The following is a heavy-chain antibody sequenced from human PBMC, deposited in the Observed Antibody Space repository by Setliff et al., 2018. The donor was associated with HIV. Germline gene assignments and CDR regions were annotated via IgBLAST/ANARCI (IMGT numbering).Heavy chain of an antibody. J-gene: IGHJ6*03. CDR3: ARAPGSSWYRAAYYYMDV. D-gene: IGHD6-13*01. CDR1: GFTVSSNY. V-gene: IGHV3-53*01. Sequence: PGGSLRLSCAASGFTVSSNYMSWVRQAPGKGLECISIIYSGDSTYYADSVKGRFTVSRDNSKNTLYLQMNSLRAEDTAVYYCARAPGSSWYRAAYYYMDVWGKGTTVTV. CDR2: IYSGDST.